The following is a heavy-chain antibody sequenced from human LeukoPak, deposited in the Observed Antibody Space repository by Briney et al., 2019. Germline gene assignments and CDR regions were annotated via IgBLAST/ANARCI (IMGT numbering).Heavy chain of an antibody. J-gene: IGHJ4*02. CDR2: IYYTGNT. CDR3: VKSGGYGLIDY. V-gene: IGHV4-39*01. Sequence: PSETLSLTCAVSGASISGSGYYLGWIRQPPGKGLEWIGNIYYTGNTYYNASFQSRVTISIDTSKNQFSLRLNSVTAADTAMYYCVKSGGYGLIDYWGQGTLVTVSS. CDR1: GASISGSGYY. D-gene: IGHD1-26*01.